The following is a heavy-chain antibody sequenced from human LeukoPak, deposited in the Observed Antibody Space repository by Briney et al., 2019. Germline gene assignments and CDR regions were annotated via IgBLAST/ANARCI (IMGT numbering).Heavy chain of an antibody. Sequence: GGSLRLSCAASGSTFSNYAMSWVRQAPGKGLEWVSAITGGGSGIYYADSMKSRFTISRDNSKNTLYLQINSLRAEDTAVYYCAKWGDYDVLTGYYVSDYWGQGTLVTVSS. J-gene: IGHJ4*02. V-gene: IGHV3-23*01. CDR1: GSTFSNYA. CDR2: ITGGGSGI. D-gene: IGHD3-9*01. CDR3: AKWGDYDVLTGYYVSDY.